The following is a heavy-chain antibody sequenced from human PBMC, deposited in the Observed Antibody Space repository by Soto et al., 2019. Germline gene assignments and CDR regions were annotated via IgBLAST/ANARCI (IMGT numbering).Heavy chain of an antibody. V-gene: IGHV4-39*01. Sequence: QLQLQESGPGLVKPSETLSLTCTVSGGSISSSSYYWGWIRQPPGKGLEWIGSIYYSGSTYYNPSLKSRVTISVDTSKNQFSLKLSSVTAADTAVYYCARPLASIVNYVDVWGKGTTVTVSS. J-gene: IGHJ6*03. CDR2: IYYSGST. D-gene: IGHD2-15*01. CDR1: GGSISSSSYY. CDR3: ARPLASIVNYVDV.